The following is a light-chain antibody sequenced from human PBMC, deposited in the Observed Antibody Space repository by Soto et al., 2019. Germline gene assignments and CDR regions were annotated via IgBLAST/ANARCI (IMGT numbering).Light chain of an antibody. Sequence: QSVMTQPASMSGSPGQSIAISCTGTSSDVGGYNYVSWYQQHPGKAPKLMVYDVNDRPSGVSDRFSGSKSGNTASLTISVLQAEDEADYYCSSYTSSSTYVFGTGTKATVL. J-gene: IGLJ1*01. CDR2: DVN. CDR3: SSYTSSSTYV. CDR1: SSDVGGYNY. V-gene: IGLV2-14*01.